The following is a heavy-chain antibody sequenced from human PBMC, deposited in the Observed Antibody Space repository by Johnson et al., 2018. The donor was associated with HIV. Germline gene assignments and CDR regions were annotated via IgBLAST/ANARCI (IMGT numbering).Heavy chain of an antibody. J-gene: IGHJ3*02. CDR3: AKDRLDSSGYHI. Sequence: VQLVESGGGVVQPGGSLRLSCVVSGFSFTTIMTWLRQAPGKGLEWVSAISGSGGSTYYADSVKGRFTISRDNSKNTLYLQMNSLRAEDTAVYYCAKDRLDSSGYHIWGQGTMVTVSS. CDR2: ISGSGGST. D-gene: IGHD3-22*01. V-gene: IGHV3-23*04. CDR1: GFSFTTI.